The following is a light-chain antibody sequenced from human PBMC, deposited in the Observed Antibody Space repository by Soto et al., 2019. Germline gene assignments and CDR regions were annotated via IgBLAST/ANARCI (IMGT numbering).Light chain of an antibody. Sequence: DIQLTQSPSSLSASVGDRVTITCRASQSISNFLNWYQQKPGQAPKLLISSASNVRSGVPSRFSGRGSGTEFTLTISGLQPEDSASYCCQQSYNFPRTFGQGTKVEI. CDR2: SAS. CDR3: QQSYNFPRT. CDR1: QSISNF. J-gene: IGKJ1*01. V-gene: IGKV1-39*01.